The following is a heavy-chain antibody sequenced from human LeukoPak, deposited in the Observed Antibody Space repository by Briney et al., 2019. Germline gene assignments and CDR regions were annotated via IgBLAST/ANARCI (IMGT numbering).Heavy chain of an antibody. Sequence: GGSLRLSCAASGITFSGAWMHCVPQAPGKGLVWVSRINDDGSFRRYANSVKGRFTISRDNAKNTLLLQMDSLRAEDTAVYYCARVSGPGMNEYYHLWGQGTLVTVSS. CDR2: INDDGSFR. CDR1: GITFSGAW. CDR3: ARVSGPGMNEYYHL. D-gene: IGHD3-10*01. J-gene: IGHJ1*01. V-gene: IGHV3-74*01.